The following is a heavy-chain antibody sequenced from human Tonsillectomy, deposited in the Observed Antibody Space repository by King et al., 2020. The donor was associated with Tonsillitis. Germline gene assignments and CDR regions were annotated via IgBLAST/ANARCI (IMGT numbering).Heavy chain of an antibody. D-gene: IGHD6-6*01. V-gene: IGHV3-30*04. CDR3: ARLAARGEPNYDGMDV. CDR1: GFSFSNYV. Sequence: VQLVESGGGVVQPGRSLRLSCAASGFSFSNYVMSWVRQAPGKGLEWVAVIATDGRYKYFADSVKGRFTISRDNSKITLYLQMNSLRGADMAVYYCARLAARGEPNYDGMDVWGQGTTVTVSS. CDR2: IATDGRYK. J-gene: IGHJ6*02.